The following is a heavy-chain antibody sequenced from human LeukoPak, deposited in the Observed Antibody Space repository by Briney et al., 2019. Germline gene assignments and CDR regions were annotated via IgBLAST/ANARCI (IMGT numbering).Heavy chain of an antibody. Sequence: GGSLRLSCAASGFTFDDYAMHWVRQAPGKGLEWVSGISWNSGSIGYADSVKGRFTISRDNAKNSLYLQMNSLRAEDMALYYCAKAGYCSSTSCLGRYFDLWGRGTLVTVSS. J-gene: IGHJ2*01. CDR2: ISWNSGSI. CDR3: AKAGYCSSTSCLGRYFDL. V-gene: IGHV3-9*03. CDR1: GFTFDDYA. D-gene: IGHD2-2*01.